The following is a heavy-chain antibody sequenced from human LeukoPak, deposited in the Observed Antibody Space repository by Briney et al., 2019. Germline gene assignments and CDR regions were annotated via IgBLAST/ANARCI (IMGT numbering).Heavy chain of an antibody. V-gene: IGHV3-15*01. J-gene: IGHJ4*02. Sequence: GGSLRLSCAASGFTFSNAWMSWVRQAPGKGLEWVGRIKSKTDGGTTGYAAPVKGRFTISRDDSKNTLYLQMNSLKTEDTAVYYCTTDKYYDYVWGSYRYVYFDYWGQGTLVTVSS. CDR3: TTDKYYDYVWGSYRYVYFDY. D-gene: IGHD3-16*02. CDR1: GFTFSNAW. CDR2: IKSKTDGGTT.